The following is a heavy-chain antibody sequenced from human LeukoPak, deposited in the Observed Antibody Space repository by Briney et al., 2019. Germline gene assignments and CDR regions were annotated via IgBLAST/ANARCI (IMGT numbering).Heavy chain of an antibody. J-gene: IGHJ4*02. CDR1: GGSITSSSFY. Sequence: SETLSLTCSVSGGSITSSSFYWGWIRQPPGKGLEWLGSMYYSGSTYYNPSLKSRVTISLDTSKNQFSLKLSSVTAADTAVYYCARAPGTAMVIDYWGQGTLVTVSS. D-gene: IGHD5-18*01. CDR2: MYYSGST. V-gene: IGHV4-39*07. CDR3: ARAPGTAMVIDY.